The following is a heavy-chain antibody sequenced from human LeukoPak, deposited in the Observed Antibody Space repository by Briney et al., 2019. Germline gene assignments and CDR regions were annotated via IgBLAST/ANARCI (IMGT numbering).Heavy chain of an antibody. J-gene: IGHJ4*02. CDR1: GGSISDYY. CDR2: INYSENT. Sequence: SETLSLTCTVSGGSISDYYWSWIRQPPGKGLERIAYINYSENTDYNPSLKSRVTISVDTSKNHFSLKLNSVTAADTAVYYCARLNVLNNSVLHHFDRWGQGTLVTVSS. V-gene: IGHV4-59*08. CDR3: ARLNVLNNSVLHHFDR. D-gene: IGHD1/OR15-1a*01.